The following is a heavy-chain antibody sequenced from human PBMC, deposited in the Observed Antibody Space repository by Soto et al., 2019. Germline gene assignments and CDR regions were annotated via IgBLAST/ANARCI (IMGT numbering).Heavy chain of an antibody. J-gene: IGHJ4*02. D-gene: IGHD2-21*02. CDR3: ARYRPGTYGGNSYLFLDY. V-gene: IGHV1-69*02. CDR2: IIPILGIA. CDR1: GGTFSSYT. Sequence: QVQLVQSGAEVKKPGSSVKVSCKASGGTFSSYTISWVRQAPGQGLEWMGRIIPILGIANYAQKFQGRVTITATKSTSTAYVELRSLRSEDTAVYYSARYRPGTYGGNSYLFLDYWGQGTLVTVSS.